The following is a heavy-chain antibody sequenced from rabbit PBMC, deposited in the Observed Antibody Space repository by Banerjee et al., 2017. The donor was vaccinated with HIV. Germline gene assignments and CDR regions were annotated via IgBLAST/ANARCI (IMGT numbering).Heavy chain of an antibody. D-gene: IGHD4-1*01. V-gene: IGHV1S47*01. Sequence: QEQLVESGGGLVQPGGSLKLSCKASGFDFSSYGVSWVRQAPGKGLEWIGYIDPVFGSTYYASWVNGRFTISSHNAQNTLYLQLNSLTAADTATYFCTRGLVAGVLSLWGPGTLVTVS. CDR3: TRGLVAGVLSL. CDR2: IDPVFGST. J-gene: IGHJ4*01. CDR1: GFDFSSYG.